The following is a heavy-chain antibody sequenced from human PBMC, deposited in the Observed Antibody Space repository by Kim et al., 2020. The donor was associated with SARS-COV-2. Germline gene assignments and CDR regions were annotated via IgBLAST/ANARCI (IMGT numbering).Heavy chain of an antibody. CDR2: IIPILGIA. J-gene: IGHJ5*02. V-gene: IGHV1-69*04. Sequence: SVKVSCKASGGTFSSYAISWVRQAPGQGLEWMGRIIPILGIANYAQKFQGRVTITADKSTSTAYMELSSLRSEDTAVYYCAHGDSGRFGFDPWGQGTLVTVSS. CDR3: AHGDSGRFGFDP. D-gene: IGHD4-17*01. CDR1: GGTFSSYA.